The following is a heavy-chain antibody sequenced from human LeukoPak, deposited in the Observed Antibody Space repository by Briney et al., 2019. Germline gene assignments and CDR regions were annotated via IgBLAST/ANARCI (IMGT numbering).Heavy chain of an antibody. J-gene: IGHJ3*02. V-gene: IGHV3-64*04. D-gene: IGHD2-21*02. CDR3: ARDGTCGGACKGAFDI. Sequence: GGSLRLSCSASGFTFSSYAMHWVRQAPGKGLEYVSAISSNGGSTYYADSVKGRFTISRDNSKNTLYLQMNSLRAEDTAVYYCARDGTCGGACKGAFDIWGQGTMATVSS. CDR2: ISSNGGST. CDR1: GFTFSSYA.